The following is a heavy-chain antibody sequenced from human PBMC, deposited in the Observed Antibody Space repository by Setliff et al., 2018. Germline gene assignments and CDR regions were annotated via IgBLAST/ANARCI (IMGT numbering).Heavy chain of an antibody. CDR3: VRGYCSSSSCYGTMGY. CDR2: INSDGSTT. J-gene: IGHJ4*02. Sequence: GGSLRLSCAASGFTFSSYWMHWVRQAPGRGLVWVARINSDGSTTNYADSVKGRFTISRDNAKNTLYLQMNSLRAEDTAVYYCVRGYCSSSSCYGTMGYWGQGTLVTVSS. D-gene: IGHD2-2*01. V-gene: IGHV3-74*01. CDR1: GFTFSSYW.